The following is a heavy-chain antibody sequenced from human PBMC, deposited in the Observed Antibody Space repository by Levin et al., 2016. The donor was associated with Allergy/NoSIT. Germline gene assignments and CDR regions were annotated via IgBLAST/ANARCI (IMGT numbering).Heavy chain of an antibody. CDR1: GFTFSSYG. J-gene: IGHJ6*02. CDR3: ARERGYGMDV. Sequence: GESLKISCAASGFTFSSYGMHWVRQAPGKGLEWVAVISYDGSNKYYADSVKGRFTISRDNSKNTLYLQMNSLRAEDTAVYYCARERGYGMDVWGQGTTVTVSS. CDR2: ISYDGSNK. V-gene: IGHV3-30*03.